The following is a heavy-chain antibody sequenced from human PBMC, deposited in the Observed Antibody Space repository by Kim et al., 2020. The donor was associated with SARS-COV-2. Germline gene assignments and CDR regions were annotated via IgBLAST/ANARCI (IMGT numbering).Heavy chain of an antibody. Sequence: GGSLRLSCAASGFTFSSYWMSWVRQAPGKGLEWVANIKQDGSEKYYVDSVKGRFTISRDNAKNSLYLQMNSLRAEDTAVYYCARDEVLRYFDWEYYYYGMDVWGQGTTVTVSS. CDR3: ARDEVLRYFDWEYYYYGMDV. J-gene: IGHJ6*02. V-gene: IGHV3-7*01. D-gene: IGHD3-9*01. CDR1: GFTFSSYW. CDR2: IKQDGSEK.